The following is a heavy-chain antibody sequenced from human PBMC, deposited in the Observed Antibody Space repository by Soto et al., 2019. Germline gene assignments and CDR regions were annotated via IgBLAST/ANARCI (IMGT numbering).Heavy chain of an antibody. J-gene: IGHJ1*01. CDR2: IIPIFGTA. CDR1: GGTFSSYA. D-gene: IGHD6-13*01. V-gene: IGHV1-69*06. Sequence: QVQLVQSGAEVKKPGSSVKVSCKASGGTFSSYAISWVRQAPGQGLEWMGGIIPIFGTANYAQKFQGRVTITADKSTSTAYMELSSLGSEETAVYYCARVGAGYSSSGAGGWGQGPWSPSPQ. CDR3: ARVGAGYSSSGAGG.